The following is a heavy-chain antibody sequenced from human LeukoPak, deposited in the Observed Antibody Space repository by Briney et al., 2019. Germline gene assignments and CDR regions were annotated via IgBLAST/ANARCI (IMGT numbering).Heavy chain of an antibody. Sequence: ASVKVSCKGSGYTFNSYGISWVRQAPGQGLEWMGWISAYNGNTNYAQKLQGRVTMTTDTSTSTAYMELRSLRSDDTAVYYCARVLSIHSGYYYGSGTRGGFDPWGQGTLVTVSS. CDR2: ISAYNGNT. V-gene: IGHV1-18*01. D-gene: IGHD3-10*01. CDR3: ARVLSIHSGYYYGSGTRGGFDP. CDR1: GYTFNSYG. J-gene: IGHJ5*02.